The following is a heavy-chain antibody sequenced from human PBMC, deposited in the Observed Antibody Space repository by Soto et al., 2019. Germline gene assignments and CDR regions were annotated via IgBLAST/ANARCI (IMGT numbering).Heavy chain of an antibody. CDR2: IYYSGST. D-gene: IGHD5-18*01. J-gene: IGHJ5*02. V-gene: IGHV4-39*01. Sequence: SETLSLTCTVSGGSISSSSYYWGWIRQPPGKGLEWIGSIYYSGSTYYNPSLKSRVTISVDTSKNQFSLKLSSVTAADTAVYYCARGRGYSYGLDPWGQGTQVTVSS. CDR3: ARGRGYSYGLDP. CDR1: GGSISSSSYY.